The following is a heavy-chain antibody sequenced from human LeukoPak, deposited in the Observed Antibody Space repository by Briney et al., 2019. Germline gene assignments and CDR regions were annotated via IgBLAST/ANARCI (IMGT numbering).Heavy chain of an antibody. V-gene: IGHV1-2*06. CDR2: INPNSGGT. CDR3: AREKVRQSGMDV. J-gene: IGHJ6*02. Sequence: ASVRVSCKASGYTFTGYYMHWVRQAPGQGLEWMGRINPNSGGTNYAQKFQGRVTMTRDTSISTAYMELSRLRSDDTAVYYCAREKVRQSGMDVWGQGTTVTVSS. D-gene: IGHD2-2*01. CDR1: GYTFTGYY.